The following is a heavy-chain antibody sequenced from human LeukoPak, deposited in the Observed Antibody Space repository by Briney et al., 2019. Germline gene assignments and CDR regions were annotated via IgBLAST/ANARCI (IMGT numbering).Heavy chain of an antibody. D-gene: IGHD3-3*01. CDR1: GYSFTSYW. J-gene: IGHJ4*02. Sequence: GESLKISCKGSGYSFTSYWIGWVRQMPGKGVEWMGIIYPGDSDTRYSPSFQGQVTISAEKSISTAYLQWSSLKASDTAMYYCARGNDFWSGYRRYYFDYWGQGTLVTFSS. CDR3: ARGNDFWSGYRRYYFDY. V-gene: IGHV5-51*01. CDR2: IYPGDSDT.